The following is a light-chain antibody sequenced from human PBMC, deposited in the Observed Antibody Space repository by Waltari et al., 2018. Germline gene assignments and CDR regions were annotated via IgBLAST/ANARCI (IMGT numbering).Light chain of an antibody. Sequence: QSLLTQPPSVSGTPGQRVTISCSGSTSNIGSNVVSWYQQLPGAAPKLLIHSNKLRPSVVPDRFSCSKSGTSASLAISGLQSADEADYYCSAWDDSLNGHVVFGGGTKLIVL. J-gene: IGLJ2*01. CDR3: SAWDDSLNGHVV. V-gene: IGLV1-44*01. CDR1: TSNIGSNV. CDR2: SNK.